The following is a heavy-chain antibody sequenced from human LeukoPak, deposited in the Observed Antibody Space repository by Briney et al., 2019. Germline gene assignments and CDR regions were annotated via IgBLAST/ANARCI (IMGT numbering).Heavy chain of an antibody. J-gene: IGHJ6*03. V-gene: IGHV1-2*02. CDR2: IDPNSGGT. D-gene: IGHD3-10*01. CDR3: ARAPYYYGSGSYYSLVYMDV. Sequence: ASVKVSCKTSGYTFTGHYIHWVRQAPGQGREWMGWIDPNSGGTQYTQKFQGRVTMTRDTSISTAYMELSTLTSDDTAFYYCARAPYYYGSGSYYSLVYMDVWGKGTTVTVSS. CDR1: GYTFTGHY.